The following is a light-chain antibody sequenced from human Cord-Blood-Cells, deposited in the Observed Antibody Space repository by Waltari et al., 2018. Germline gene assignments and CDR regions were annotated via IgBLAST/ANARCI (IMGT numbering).Light chain of an antibody. CDR1: QSISSY. Sequence: DIQMTQSPSPLSASVGDRVTITCRASQSISSYLNWYQQKPGKAPKLLNYAASSLQSGVPSRFSGSGSGTDFTLTISSLQPEDFATYYCQQSYSTPWTFGQGTKVEIK. J-gene: IGKJ1*01. V-gene: IGKV1-39*01. CDR2: AAS. CDR3: QQSYSTPWT.